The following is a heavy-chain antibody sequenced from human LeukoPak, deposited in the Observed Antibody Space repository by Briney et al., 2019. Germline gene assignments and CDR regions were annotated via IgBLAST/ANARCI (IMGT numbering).Heavy chain of an antibody. Sequence: PGTSLRLSCTASGFTFSNYDMHWVRQAPGKGLEWVAVIWYDGSKRDYADSVKGRFTISRDSSKNTLYLQMNSLRAEDTALYYCARAPGGTMVLDYWGQGTLVTVSS. J-gene: IGHJ4*02. CDR3: ARAPGGTMVLDY. CDR2: IWYDGSKR. D-gene: IGHD3-10*01. CDR1: GFTFSNYD. V-gene: IGHV3-33*01.